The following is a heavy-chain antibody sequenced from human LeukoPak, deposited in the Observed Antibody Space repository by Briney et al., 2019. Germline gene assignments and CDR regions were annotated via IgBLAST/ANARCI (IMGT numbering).Heavy chain of an antibody. V-gene: IGHV3-7*01. CDR2: IKEDGSEI. Sequence: PGGSLRLSCAASGFTFSGFWMNWVRQAPGEGLEWVANIKEDGSEIYYVDSVKGRFTISRDNAKNSLYLQMDTLRAEDTALYFCTRGHYDGHRRWGQGTLVTVSS. J-gene: IGHJ4*02. CDR1: GFTFSGFW. D-gene: IGHD4-23*01. CDR3: TRGHYDGHRR.